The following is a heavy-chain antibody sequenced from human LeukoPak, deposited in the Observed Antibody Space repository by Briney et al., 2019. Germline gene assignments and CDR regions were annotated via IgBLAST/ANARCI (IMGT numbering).Heavy chain of an antibody. J-gene: IGHJ4*02. CDR2: INNSGST. V-gene: IGHV4-34*01. D-gene: IGHD3-10*01. CDR3: ARGYASGSYWVY. CDR1: GGSFSGYY. Sequence: PSETLSLTCAVYGGSFSGYYWSWIRQPPGKGLEWIGEINNSGSTNYNPSLKSRVTISLDTSKNQFSLKLRSVTAADTAVYYCARGYASGSYWVYWGQGTLSPSPQ.